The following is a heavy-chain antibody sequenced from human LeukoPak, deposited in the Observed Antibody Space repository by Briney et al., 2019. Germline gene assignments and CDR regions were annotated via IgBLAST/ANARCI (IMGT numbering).Heavy chain of an antibody. CDR2: IREDGS. J-gene: IGHJ4*02. D-gene: IGHD7-27*01. V-gene: IGHV3-7*01. Sequence: GGSLRLSCAASGFSFNTHSMNWVRQGPGKGLEWVASIREDGSDYVASMKGRFAISRNNAKNSVYLQMNSLRAEDTAVYYCARDVNWGHFDYWGQGTLVTVSS. CDR3: ARDVNWGHFDY. CDR1: GFSFNTHS.